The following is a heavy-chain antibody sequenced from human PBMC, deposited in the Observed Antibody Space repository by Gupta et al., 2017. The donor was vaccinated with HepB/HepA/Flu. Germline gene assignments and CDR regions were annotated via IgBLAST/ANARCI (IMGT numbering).Heavy chain of an antibody. CDR2: YN. CDR3: ARSLITATTGYFDY. D-gene: IGHD1-7*01. Sequence: YNTYAASVKSRITINPDTSKNQFSLQLNSVTPEDTAVYYCARSLITATTGYFDYWGQGTLVTVSS. V-gene: IGHV6-1*01. J-gene: IGHJ4*02.